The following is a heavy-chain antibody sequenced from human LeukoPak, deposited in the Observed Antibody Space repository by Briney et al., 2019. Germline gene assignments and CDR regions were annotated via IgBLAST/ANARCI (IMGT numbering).Heavy chain of an antibody. D-gene: IGHD3-22*01. J-gene: IGHJ3*02. CDR1: GYSFTSYR. V-gene: IGHV5-10-1*01. CDR3: ARSLGSGYYYDAFDI. Sequence: GESLKISCKGSGYSFTSYRTSWVRQMPGKGLEWMGRIDPSDSYTNYSPSFQGHVTISADKSISTAYLQWSSLKASDTAMYYCARSLGSGYYYDAFDIWGQGTMVTVSS. CDR2: IDPSDSYT.